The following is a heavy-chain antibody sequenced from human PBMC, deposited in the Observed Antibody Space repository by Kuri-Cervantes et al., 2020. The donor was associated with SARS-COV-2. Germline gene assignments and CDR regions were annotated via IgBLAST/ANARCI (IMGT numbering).Heavy chain of an antibody. V-gene: IGHV3-23*01. CDR1: GFTFSSYA. Sequence: GESLKISCAASGFTFSSYAMSWVRQAPGKGLEWVSAISGSGGSTYYADSVKGRFTISRDNSKNTLYLQMNSLRAEGTAVYYRAKSRLTMVRGVITGDFDYWGQGTLVTVSS. D-gene: IGHD3-10*01. J-gene: IGHJ4*02. CDR2: ISGSGGST. CDR3: AKSRLTMVRGVITGDFDY.